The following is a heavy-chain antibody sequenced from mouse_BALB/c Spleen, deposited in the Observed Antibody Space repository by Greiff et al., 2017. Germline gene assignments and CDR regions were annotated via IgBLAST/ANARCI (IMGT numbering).Heavy chain of an antibody. CDR3: ARSPWFAY. Sequence: VMLVESGAELARPGASVKLSCKASGYTFTSYWMQWVKQRPGQGLEWIGAIYPGDGDTRYTQKFKGKATLTADKSSSTAYMQLSSLASEDSAVYYCARSPWFAYWGQGTLVTVSA. CDR1: GYTFTSYW. CDR2: IYPGDGDT. V-gene: IGHV1-87*01. J-gene: IGHJ3*01.